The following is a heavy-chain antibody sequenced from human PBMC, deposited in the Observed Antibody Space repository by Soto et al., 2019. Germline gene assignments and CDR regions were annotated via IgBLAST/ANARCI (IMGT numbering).Heavy chain of an antibody. CDR3: AKGIYSGYGPPDY. D-gene: IGHD5-12*01. Sequence: GGSLRLSCASSGFPFSRYAMSWVRQAPGKGLEWVSAISGSGGTTYYADSVKGRFTISRDNSRNTLYLQMNSLRAEDTAVYYCAKGIYSGYGPPDYWGQGTLVTVSS. V-gene: IGHV3-23*01. CDR2: ISGSGGTT. CDR1: GFPFSRYA. J-gene: IGHJ4*02.